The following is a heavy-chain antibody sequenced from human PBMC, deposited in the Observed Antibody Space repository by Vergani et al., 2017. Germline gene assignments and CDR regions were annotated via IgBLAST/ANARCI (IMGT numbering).Heavy chain of an antibody. Sequence: EVQLVESGGGLVQLGGSLRLSCAASGFTFSTYDMHWVRQATGKGLEWVSAIGTAGDTYYPGSVKGRFTISRENAKNSLYLQMNGLRAGDTAVYYCARRDSSSPALDYWGQGTLVTVSS. CDR2: IGTAGDT. V-gene: IGHV3-13*01. CDR3: ARRDSSSPALDY. D-gene: IGHD6-6*01. J-gene: IGHJ4*02. CDR1: GFTFSTYD.